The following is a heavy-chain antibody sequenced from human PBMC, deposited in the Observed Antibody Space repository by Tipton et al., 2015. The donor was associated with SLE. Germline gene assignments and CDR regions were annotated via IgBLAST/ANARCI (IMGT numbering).Heavy chain of an antibody. D-gene: IGHD5/OR15-5a*01. CDR3: ARGVGVYDRRFDD. CDR2: IYYSGTT. CDR1: GDSISSHY. J-gene: IGHJ4*02. V-gene: IGHV4-59*11. Sequence: LSLTCTVSGDSISSHYWSWIRQPPGRGLEWIGYIYYSGTTNYNPSLRSRVTISVDRSKNQFSLSLRSVTAADTAVYYCARGVGVYDRRFDDWGQGTLVTVSS.